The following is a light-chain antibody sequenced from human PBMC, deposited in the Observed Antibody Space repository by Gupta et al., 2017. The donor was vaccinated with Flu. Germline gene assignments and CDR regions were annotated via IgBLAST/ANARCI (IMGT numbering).Light chain of an antibody. CDR2: GNS. Sequence: QSVLTQPPSVSGAPGQRVTIPCTGSSSNIGAGYDVQWYQQLPATETKRRIEGNSNRPSGVPDRFSCYKAGKYESPDTTGLQAEDEADDYCQSFDSRLRAWVFGGGTKLTVL. CDR3: QSFDSRLRAWV. V-gene: IGLV1-40*01. J-gene: IGLJ2*01. CDR1: SSNIGAGYD.